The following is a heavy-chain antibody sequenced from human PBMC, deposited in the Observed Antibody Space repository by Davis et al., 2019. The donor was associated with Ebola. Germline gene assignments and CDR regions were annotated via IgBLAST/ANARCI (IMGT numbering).Heavy chain of an antibody. CDR2: IIPIFGTT. CDR1: GCIFRSYA. D-gene: IGHD2-2*01. J-gene: IGHJ5*02. Sequence: SVKVSCKASGCIFRSYAISWVRHAPGQGLEWMGGIIPIFGTTNYAQKFQGRVTITADKSTSTAYMELSSLRSEDTAVYYCARYGGEIVVVPAAIWRNWFDPWGQGTLVTVSS. CDR3: ARYGGEIVVVPAAIWRNWFDP. V-gene: IGHV1-69*06.